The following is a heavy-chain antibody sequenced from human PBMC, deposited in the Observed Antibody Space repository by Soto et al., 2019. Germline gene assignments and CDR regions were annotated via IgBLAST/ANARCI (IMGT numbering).Heavy chain of an antibody. CDR1: GFTFSSYG. CDR3: AKDNGLELRYYYYGMDV. V-gene: IGHV3-30*18. D-gene: IGHD1-7*01. CDR2: ISYDGSNK. J-gene: IGHJ6*01. Sequence: QVQLVESGGGVVQPGRSLRLSCAASGFTFSSYGMHWVRQAPGKGLEWVAVISYDGSNKYYADSVKGRFTISRDNSKNTLYLQMNSLRAEDTAVYYCAKDNGLELRYYYYGMDVW.